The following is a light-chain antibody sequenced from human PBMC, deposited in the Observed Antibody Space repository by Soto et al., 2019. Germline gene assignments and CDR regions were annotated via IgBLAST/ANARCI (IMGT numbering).Light chain of an antibody. CDR1: ETLSSSF. CDR2: GTS. V-gene: IGKV3-20*01. Sequence: ENVLTRAPGTLSLSPGERATLSCRASETLSSSFLAWYQQTPGQAPRLLIYGTSSRATGIPDRFSGIVTGTDFTLTIRTLEPEDFTLYYCLLFGSSPEFTFGPGTKVDHK. J-gene: IGKJ3*01. CDR3: LLFGSSPEFT.